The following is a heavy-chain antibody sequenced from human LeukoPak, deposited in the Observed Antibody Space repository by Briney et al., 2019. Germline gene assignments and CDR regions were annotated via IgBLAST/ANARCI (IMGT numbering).Heavy chain of an antibody. Sequence: ASVKVSCKASGYTFTSYYMHWVRQAPGQGLEWMGIINPSGGSTNYAQKFQGRVTITADKSTSTAYMELSSLRSEDTAVYYCARVADYYDSRHLDYWGQGTLVTVSS. J-gene: IGHJ4*02. CDR2: INPSGGST. CDR1: GYTFTSYY. D-gene: IGHD3-22*01. V-gene: IGHV1-46*01. CDR3: ARVADYYDSRHLDY.